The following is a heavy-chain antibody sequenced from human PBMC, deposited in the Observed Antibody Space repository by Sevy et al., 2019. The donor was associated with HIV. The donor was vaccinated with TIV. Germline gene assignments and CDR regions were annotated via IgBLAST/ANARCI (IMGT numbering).Heavy chain of an antibody. CDR3: ASDGGYTVNWDRGGY. V-gene: IGHV3-30-3*01. Sequence: GGSLRLSCAASGFTFNTYAMHWVRQAPGKGLEWVAVISYDGSTKYYADTLKGRFTLSSDNSKNTLYLQMNSLRVEDTAVYYCASDGGYTVNWDRGGYWGQGTLVTVSS. D-gene: IGHD1-1*01. CDR2: ISYDGSTK. CDR1: GFTFNTYA. J-gene: IGHJ4*02.